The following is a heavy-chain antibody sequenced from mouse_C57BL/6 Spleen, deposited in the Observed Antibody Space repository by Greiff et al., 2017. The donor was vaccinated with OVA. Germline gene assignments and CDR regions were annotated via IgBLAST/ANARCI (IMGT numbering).Heavy chain of an antibody. Sequence: VQLQQSGAELVRPGASVTLSCKASGYTFTDYEMHWVKQTPVHGLEWIGAIDPETGGTAYNQKFKGKAILTADKSSSTAYMELRSLTSEDSAVYYCTRDYGSFYDAMDYWGQGTSVTVSS. CDR1: GYTFTDYE. V-gene: IGHV1-15*01. D-gene: IGHD1-1*01. J-gene: IGHJ4*01. CDR3: TRDYGSFYDAMDY. CDR2: IDPETGGT.